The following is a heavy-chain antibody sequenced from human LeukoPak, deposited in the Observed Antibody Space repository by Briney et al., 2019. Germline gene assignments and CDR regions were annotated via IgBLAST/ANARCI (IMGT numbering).Heavy chain of an antibody. CDR3: ASAKTGTTVLAAFDI. CDR1: GCSFSSSNW. J-gene: IGHJ3*02. CDR2: IYRSGST. D-gene: IGHD1-1*01. Sequence: SGTLSLTCAVSGCSFSSSNWRCWLHPPPGKGLEWFGIIYRSGSTNYTPSLKSRVTISRDKSKNTLYLKMSSVTAGDTAVYYCASAKTGTTVLAAFDIGGQGTMVTVSS. V-gene: IGHV4-4*02.